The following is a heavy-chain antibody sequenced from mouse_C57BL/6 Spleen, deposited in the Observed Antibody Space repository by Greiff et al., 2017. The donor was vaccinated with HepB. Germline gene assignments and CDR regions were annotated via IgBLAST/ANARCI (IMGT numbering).Heavy chain of an antibody. CDR3: ARPNWDVAWFAY. Sequence: EVKLMESGGGLVKPGGSLKLSCAASGFTFSSYTMSWVRQTPEKRLEWVATISGGGGNTYYPDSVKGRFTISRDNAKNTLYLQMSSLRSEDTALYHCARPNWDVAWFAYWGQGTLVTVSA. D-gene: IGHD4-1*01. CDR1: GFTFSSYT. V-gene: IGHV5-9*01. CDR2: ISGGGGNT. J-gene: IGHJ3*01.